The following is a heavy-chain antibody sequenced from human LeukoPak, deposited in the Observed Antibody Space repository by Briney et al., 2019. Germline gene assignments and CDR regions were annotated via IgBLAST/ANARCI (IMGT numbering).Heavy chain of an antibody. CDR3: ARDPFGFYPDY. D-gene: IGHD3-22*01. J-gene: IGHJ4*02. V-gene: IGHV4-59*12. Sequence: SETLSLTCTVSGGSISSYYWSWIRQPPGKGLEWIGYIYYSGSTNYNPSLKSRVTISVDTSKNQFSLNLSSVTAADTAVYYCARDPFGFYPDYWGQGTLVTVSS. CDR2: IYYSGST. CDR1: GGSISSYY.